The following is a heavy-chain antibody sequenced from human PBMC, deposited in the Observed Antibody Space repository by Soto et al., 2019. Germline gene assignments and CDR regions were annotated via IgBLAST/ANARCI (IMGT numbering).Heavy chain of an antibody. J-gene: IGHJ6*02. CDR3: ASDVRSYYNGMDV. CDR1: GYTFSSHD. Sequence: QVQLVQSGAEVKKPGASVKVSCKASGYTFSSHDINWVRQATGQGLEWMGWMNPNSGNTGYAQKFQGRVTMTRNTSISTAYRGRRSLRSGDLAVNYCASDVRSYYNGMDVWGQGTTVTVSS. V-gene: IGHV1-8*01. D-gene: IGHD3-16*01. CDR2: MNPNSGNT.